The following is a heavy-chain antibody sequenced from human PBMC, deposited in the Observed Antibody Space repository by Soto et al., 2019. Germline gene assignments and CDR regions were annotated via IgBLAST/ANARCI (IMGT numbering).Heavy chain of an antibody. Sequence: GGSLRLSCAASGFTFSSYGMHWVRQAPGKGLEWVAVTSHDGSHKYHVDSVKGRFTISKDNFKNTLYLQMNSLRAEDTAVYYCAKVKAGYNYGLGNLDFWGQGNLVTVSS. J-gene: IGHJ4*02. CDR2: TSHDGSHK. V-gene: IGHV3-30*18. CDR1: GFTFSSYG. CDR3: AKVKAGYNYGLGNLDF. D-gene: IGHD5-18*01.